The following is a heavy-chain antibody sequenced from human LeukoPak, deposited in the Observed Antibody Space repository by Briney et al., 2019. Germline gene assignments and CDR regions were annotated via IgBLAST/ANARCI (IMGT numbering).Heavy chain of an antibody. J-gene: IGHJ4*02. CDR3: ARDLGYDILTGYYPGYFDY. CDR2: ISYNGRT. CDR1: GGSISSYF. D-gene: IGHD3-9*01. V-gene: IGHV4-59*12. Sequence: SETLSLTCTVSGGSISSYFWSWIRQPPGKGLEWIGYISYNGRTNYNPSLKSRVTISVDTSKNQFSLKLSSVTAADTAVYYCARDLGYDILTGYYPGYFDYWGQGTLVTVSS.